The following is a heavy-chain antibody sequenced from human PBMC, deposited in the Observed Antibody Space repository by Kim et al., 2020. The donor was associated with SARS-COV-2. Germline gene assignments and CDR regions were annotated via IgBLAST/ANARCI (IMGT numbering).Heavy chain of an antibody. D-gene: IGHD3-10*01. V-gene: IGHV4-59*08. CDR1: GGFISSYY. CDR2: INYRGNT. J-gene: IGHJ3*02. CDR3: SRHCTYESYGSGGDWAFD. Sequence: SETLSLTCTVSGGFISSYYWSWIRQTPGKRLEWVGKINYRGNTDHNDSLKSRLTISIDTSKNSCSLTLTSMTAADSGVYFCSRHCTYESYGSGGDWAFD.